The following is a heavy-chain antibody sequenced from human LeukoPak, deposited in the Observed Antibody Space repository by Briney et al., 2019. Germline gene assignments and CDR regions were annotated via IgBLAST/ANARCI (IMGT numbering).Heavy chain of an antibody. CDR3: ARDWLLSSGLDY. CDR2: INPNSGGT. Sequence: ASVKVSCKASGYTFTGYYMHWVRQAPGQGLEWMGWINPNSGGTNYAQKFQGRVTMTRDTSISTAYMELSRLRSDDMAVYYCARDWLLSSGLDYWGQGTLVTVSS. D-gene: IGHD6-19*01. V-gene: IGHV1-2*02. CDR1: GYTFTGYY. J-gene: IGHJ4*02.